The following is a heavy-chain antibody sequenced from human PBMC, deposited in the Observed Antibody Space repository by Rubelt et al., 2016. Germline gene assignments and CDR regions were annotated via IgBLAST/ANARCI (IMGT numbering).Heavy chain of an antibody. D-gene: IGHD2-2*01. J-gene: IGHJ4*02. CDR2: IWYDGRNK. Sequence: QVHLVESGGGVVQPGRSLRLSCAASGFTFSSYGMHWVRQAPGKGLEWVAVIWYDGRNKDYAESVKGRFTISRDNSKNTLDLQMNSLRAEDTAVYYCAKGDCSSTNCYGAACDYWGQGTLVTVSS. V-gene: IGHV3-33*06. CDR3: AKGDCSSTNCYGAACDY. CDR1: GFTFSSYG.